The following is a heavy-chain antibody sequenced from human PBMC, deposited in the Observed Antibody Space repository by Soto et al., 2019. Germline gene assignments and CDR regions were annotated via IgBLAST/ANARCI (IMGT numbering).Heavy chain of an antibody. CDR1: GFTFDDYA. V-gene: IGHV3-9*01. CDR2: ISWNSGSI. J-gene: IGHJ4*02. Sequence: DVQLVESGGGLVQPGRSLRLSCAASGFTFDDYAMHWVRQAPGKGLEWVSGISWNSGSIGYADSVKGRFTISRDNAKNSLYLQMNSLRAEDTALYYCAKGGIVATTNFDYWGQGTLVTVSS. D-gene: IGHD5-12*01. CDR3: AKGGIVATTNFDY.